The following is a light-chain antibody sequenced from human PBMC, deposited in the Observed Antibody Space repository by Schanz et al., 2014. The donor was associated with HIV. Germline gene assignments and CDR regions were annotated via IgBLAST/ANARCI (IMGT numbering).Light chain of an antibody. CDR1: QNINIY. V-gene: IGKV3-11*01. J-gene: IGKJ4*01. CDR2: GAS. Sequence: EIVLTQSPATLSLSPGEGATLSCRSSQNINIYLAWYQQKLGQAPRLLIYGASNRATGIPDRFSGSGSGTDFTLTINSLEPEDFALYYCQQGGSWPLTFGGGTTVEIK. CDR3: QQGGSWPLT.